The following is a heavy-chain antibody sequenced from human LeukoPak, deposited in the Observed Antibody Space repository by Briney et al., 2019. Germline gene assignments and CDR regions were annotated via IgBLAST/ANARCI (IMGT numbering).Heavy chain of an antibody. J-gene: IGHJ4*02. Sequence: NPSETLSLTCTVSGGSISSYYWSWIRQPPGKGLEWIGSIYHSGSTYYNPSLKSRVTISVDTSKNQFSLKLSSVTAADTAVYYCARDLGIAARPDYWGQGTLVTVSS. CDR2: IYHSGST. D-gene: IGHD6-6*01. CDR3: ARDLGIAARPDY. V-gene: IGHV4-38-2*02. CDR1: GGSISSYY.